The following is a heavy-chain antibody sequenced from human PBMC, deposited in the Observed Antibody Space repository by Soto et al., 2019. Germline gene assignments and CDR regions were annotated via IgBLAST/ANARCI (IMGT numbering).Heavy chain of an antibody. Sequence: EVQLLESGGGLVQPGGSLRLPCAASGFTFSSYAMSWVRQAPGKGLEWVSAISGSGGSTYYADSVKGRFTISRDNSKNTLYLPMNSLRAEDTAVYYCAKDPDVAPPYSGYAVRQNDYWGQGTLVTVSS. D-gene: IGHD5-12*01. J-gene: IGHJ4*02. V-gene: IGHV3-23*01. CDR1: GFTFSSYA. CDR3: AKDPDVAPPYSGYAVRQNDY. CDR2: ISGSGGST.